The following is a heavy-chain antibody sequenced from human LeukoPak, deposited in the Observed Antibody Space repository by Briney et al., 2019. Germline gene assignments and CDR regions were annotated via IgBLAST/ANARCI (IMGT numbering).Heavy chain of an antibody. CDR1: GGSISSGSDY. V-gene: IGHV4-61*02. J-gene: IGHJ4*02. CDR3: ARSRAVTFDY. Sequence: SQTLSLTCTVSGGSISSGSDYWSWIRQPAGKGLEWIGRIYTSGSTNYNPSLKSRVTISVDTSKNQFSLKLSSVTAADTAVYYCARSRAVTFDYWGQGTLVTVSS. CDR2: IYTSGST. D-gene: IGHD4-11*01.